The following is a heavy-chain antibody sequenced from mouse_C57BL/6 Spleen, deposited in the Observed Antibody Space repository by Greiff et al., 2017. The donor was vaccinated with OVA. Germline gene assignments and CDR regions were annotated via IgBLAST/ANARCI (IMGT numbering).Heavy chain of an antibody. D-gene: IGHD2-10*01. CDR1: GYSITSGYY. J-gene: IGHJ3*01. CDR2: ISYDGSN. V-gene: IGHV3-6*01. Sequence: VQLQQSGPGLVKPSQSLSLTCSVTGYSITSGYYWNWIRQFPGNKLEWMGYISYDGSNNYNPSLKNRISITRDTSKNQLFLKLNSVTTEDTATYYCARASYGNYVAWFAYWGQGTLVTVSA. CDR3: ARASYGNYVAWFAY.